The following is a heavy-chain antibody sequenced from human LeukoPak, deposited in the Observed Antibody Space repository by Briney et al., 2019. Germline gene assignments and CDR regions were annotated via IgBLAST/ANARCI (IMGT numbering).Heavy chain of an antibody. CDR2: INPSGGST. J-gene: IGHJ4*02. V-gene: IGHV1-46*01. CDR1: GYTFTSYY. Sequence: ASVKVSCKASGYTFTSYYMHWARQAPGQGLEWMGIINPSGGSTSYAQKFQGRVTMTRDTSTSTVYMELSSLRSEDTAVYYCARDPTDYYYGSGSYFDYWGQGTLVTVSS. D-gene: IGHD3-10*01. CDR3: ARDPTDYYYGSGSYFDY.